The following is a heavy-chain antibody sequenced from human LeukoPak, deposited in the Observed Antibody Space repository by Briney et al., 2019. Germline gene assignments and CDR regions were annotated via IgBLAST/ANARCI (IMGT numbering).Heavy chain of an antibody. CDR2: IYYSGST. CDR3: ARTTEGYCSSASCFGFSYSYYMDV. CDR1: GCSISSYY. D-gene: IGHD2-2*01. Sequence: KASETLSLTCTVSGCSISSYYWSWIRQPPGKGLEWIGYIYYSGSTNYNPSPKSRVTISVHTSKNQFSLKLSSVIAADTAVYYCARTTEGYCSSASCFGFSYSYYMDVWGKGTTVTISS. J-gene: IGHJ6*03. V-gene: IGHV4-59*01.